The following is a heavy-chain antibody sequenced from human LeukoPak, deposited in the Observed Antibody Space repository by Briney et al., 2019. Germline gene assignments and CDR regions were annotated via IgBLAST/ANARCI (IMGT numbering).Heavy chain of an antibody. CDR1: GFTFSSYN. CDR3: ARGEGYVDY. Sequence: GGSLRLSCAASGFTFSSYNMNWVRQAPGKGLEWVSYISSGTSTINYADSVKGRFTIPRDNAKNSLYLQMNSLRADDTAVYYCARGEGYVDYWGQGTLVTVSS. V-gene: IGHV3-48*01. CDR2: ISSGTSTI. J-gene: IGHJ4*02.